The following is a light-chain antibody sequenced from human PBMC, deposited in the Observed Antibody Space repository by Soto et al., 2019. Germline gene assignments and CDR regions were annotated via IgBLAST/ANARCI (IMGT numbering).Light chain of an antibody. V-gene: IGKV1-5*03. CDR3: QQYKTYYRT. J-gene: IGKJ1*01. CDR2: DGS. Sequence: DIQMTQSPSTLSASVGDRITITCRARESLTTWLAWYRPKPGEATKLLIYDGSTLERGVPSRFRSRGSGTEFTLTISRLQTGDFGNCYCQQYKTYYRTCGQGLRVEV. CDR1: ESLTTW.